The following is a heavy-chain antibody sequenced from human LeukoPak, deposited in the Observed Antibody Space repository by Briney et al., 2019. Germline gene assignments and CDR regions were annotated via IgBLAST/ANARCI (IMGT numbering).Heavy chain of an antibody. D-gene: IGHD6-13*01. CDR2: INHSGST. CDR3: ARGPRGSRWQAKPDY. V-gene: IGHV4-34*01. J-gene: IGHJ4*02. Sequence: SSETLSLTCAVYGGSFSGFHWIGLRQPPGKGREWFGEINHSGSTNYNPSLKRRVTISVDTSKKQFSLKLSSVTAADTAVYYCARGPRGSRWQAKPDYWGQGTRVPVSS. CDR1: GGSFSGFH.